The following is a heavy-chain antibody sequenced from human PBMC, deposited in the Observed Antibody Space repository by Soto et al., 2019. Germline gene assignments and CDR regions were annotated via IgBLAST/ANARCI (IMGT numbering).Heavy chain of an antibody. D-gene: IGHD3-22*01. Sequence: EVHLLESGGGLVQPGGSLRLSCTASGFTFSSYAMSWVRQASGKGLEWVSLISGSGGSTYYADSVKGRFTISRDNSKNTLYLQMNSLRAVDTAVYHCAKSYSDTSGYYSLDYWGQGALVTVSS. CDR3: AKSYSDTSGYYSLDY. CDR2: ISGSGGST. J-gene: IGHJ4*02. V-gene: IGHV3-23*01. CDR1: GFTFSSYA.